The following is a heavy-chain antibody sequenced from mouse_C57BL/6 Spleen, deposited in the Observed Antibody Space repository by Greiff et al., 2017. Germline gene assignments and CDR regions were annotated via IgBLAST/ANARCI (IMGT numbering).Heavy chain of an antibody. CDR3: ARDDGYWYFDV. CDR2: IWSGGST. J-gene: IGHJ1*03. D-gene: IGHD2-3*01. V-gene: IGHV2-2*01. Sequence: QVQLQQSGPGLVQPSQCLSITCTVSGFSLTSYGVHWVRQSPGKGLEWLGVIWSGGSTDYNAAFISRLSISKDNSKRQVIIKMNSLQADDTAIYYCARDDGYWYFDVWGTGTTVTVSS. CDR1: GFSLTSYG.